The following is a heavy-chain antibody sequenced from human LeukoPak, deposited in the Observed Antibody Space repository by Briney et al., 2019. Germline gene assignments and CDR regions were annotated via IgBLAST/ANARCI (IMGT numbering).Heavy chain of an antibody. J-gene: IGHJ5*02. CDR3: ARDREQWLVRGWFDP. CDR1: GFTFSDYY. Sequence: SGGSQRLSCAASGFTFSDYYMSWIRQAPGKGLEWVSYISSSGSTIYYADSVKGRFTISRDNAKNSLYLQMNSLRAEDTAVYYCARDREQWLVRGWFDPWGQGTLVTVSS. CDR2: ISSSGSTI. D-gene: IGHD6-19*01. V-gene: IGHV3-11*01.